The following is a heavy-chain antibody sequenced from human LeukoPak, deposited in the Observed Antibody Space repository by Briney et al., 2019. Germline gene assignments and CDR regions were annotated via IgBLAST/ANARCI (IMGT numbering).Heavy chain of an antibody. CDR1: GFTVSSNY. J-gene: IGHJ4*02. CDR3: AREGYSYGYRFWDY. D-gene: IGHD5-18*01. Sequence: GGSLRLSCAASGFTVSSNYMSWVRQAPGKGLEWVSVIYSGGSTYYADSVKGRFTISRDNSKNTLYLQMNSLRAEDTAVYYCAREGYSYGYRFWDYWGQGTLVTVSS. V-gene: IGHV3-53*01. CDR2: IYSGGST.